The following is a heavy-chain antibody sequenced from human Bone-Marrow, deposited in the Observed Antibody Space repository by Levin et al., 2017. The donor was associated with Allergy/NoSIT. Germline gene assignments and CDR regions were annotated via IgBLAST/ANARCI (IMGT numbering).Heavy chain of an antibody. V-gene: IGHV3-73*01. CDR1: GFTFSGSA. CDR3: TRPPSCSGGSCSPLSDY. J-gene: IGHJ4*02. CDR2: IRSKANSYAT. D-gene: IGHD2-15*01. Sequence: GESLKISCAASGFTFSGSAMHWVRQASGKGLEWVGRIRSKANSYATAYAASVKGRFTISRDDSKNTAYLQMNSLKTEDTAVYYCTRPPSCSGGSCSPLSDYWGQGTLVTVSS.